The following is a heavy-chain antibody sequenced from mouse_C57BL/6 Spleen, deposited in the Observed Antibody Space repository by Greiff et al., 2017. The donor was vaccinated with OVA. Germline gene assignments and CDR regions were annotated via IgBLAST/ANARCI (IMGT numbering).Heavy chain of an antibody. CDR2: IDPETGGT. V-gene: IGHV1-15*01. J-gene: IGHJ3*01. CDR3: TRGGSSFAY. CDR1: GYTFTDYE. D-gene: IGHD1-1*01. Sequence: VKLVESGAELVRPGASVTLSCKASGYTFTDYEMHWVKQTPVHGLEWIGAIDPETGGTAYNQKFKGKAILTADKSSSTAYMELRSLTSEDSAVYYCTRGGSSFAYWGQGTLVTVSA.